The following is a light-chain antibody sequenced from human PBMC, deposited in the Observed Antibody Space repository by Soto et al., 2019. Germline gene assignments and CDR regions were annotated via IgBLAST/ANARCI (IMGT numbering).Light chain of an antibody. CDR2: GAS. J-gene: IGKJ2*01. CDR3: QQYGRSPPFA. Sequence: EIVLTQSPGTLSLSPGERATLSCGASQSVSSNYIAWYQQNPGQAPRLLIYGASTRATGIPDRFSGSGSGTDFTLTISRLEPEDFAVYFCQQYGRSPPFAFGQGTKVDNK. CDR1: QSVSSNY. V-gene: IGKV3-20*01.